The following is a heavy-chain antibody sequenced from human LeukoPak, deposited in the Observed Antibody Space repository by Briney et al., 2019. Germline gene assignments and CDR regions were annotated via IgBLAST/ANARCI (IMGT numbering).Heavy chain of an antibody. CDR1: GGSISSGDYY. Sequence: KPSETLSLTCTVSGGSISSGDYYWSWLRQPPGKGLEWIGYIYYSGSTYYNPSLKSRVTISVDTSKNQFSLKLSSVTAADTAVYYCARTAEYSTIYFDLWGSGTLVTVSS. CDR3: ARTAEYSTIYFDL. V-gene: IGHV4-30-4*08. J-gene: IGHJ2*01. D-gene: IGHD6-6*01. CDR2: IYYSGST.